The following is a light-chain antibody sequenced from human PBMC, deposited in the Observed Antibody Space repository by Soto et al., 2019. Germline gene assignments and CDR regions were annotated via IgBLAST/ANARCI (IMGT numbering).Light chain of an antibody. CDR3: CSYAGSNTFV. V-gene: IGLV2-23*03. CDR2: EGS. Sequence: QSALTQPASVSGSPGQSITISCTGTSSDVGSYNLVSWYQQHPGKAPKFMIYEGSKRPSGISNRFSGSKSGNTASLTISGLQAEDEADYYCCSYAGSNTFVFGSGTKLTVL. CDR1: SSDVGSYNL. J-gene: IGLJ1*01.